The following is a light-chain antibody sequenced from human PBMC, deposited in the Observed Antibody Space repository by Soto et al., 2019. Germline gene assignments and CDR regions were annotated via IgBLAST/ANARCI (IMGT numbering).Light chain of an antibody. CDR2: SNN. V-gene: IGLV1-47*02. CDR1: SSNIGGTNY. J-gene: IGLJ3*02. CDR3: ASWDDRLGAVM. Sequence: QSVLTQPPSASGTPGQRVLISCSGSSSNIGGTNYAYWYQQLPGAAPKLLMHSNNLRPSGVPERISGSKSGTSASLAISGLRSEDEAVYYCASWDDRLGAVMFGGGTKVTVL.